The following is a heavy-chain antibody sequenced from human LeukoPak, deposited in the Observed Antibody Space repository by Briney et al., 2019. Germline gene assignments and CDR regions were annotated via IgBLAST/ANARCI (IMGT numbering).Heavy chain of an antibody. J-gene: IGHJ4*02. V-gene: IGHV4-31*03. D-gene: IGHD2-2*01. CDR1: GGSFSSGGYY. Sequence: PSETLSLTCTVSGGSFSSGGYYWSWLRQHPGKGLEWIGYIYYSGSTYYNPSLKSRVTISVDTSKNQFSLKLSSVTAADTAVYYCASLVGPSPFFDYWGQGTLVTVSS. CDR2: IYYSGST. CDR3: ASLVGPSPFFDY.